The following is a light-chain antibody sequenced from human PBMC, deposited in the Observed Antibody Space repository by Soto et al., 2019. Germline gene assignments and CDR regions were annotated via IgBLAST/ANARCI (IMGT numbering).Light chain of an antibody. J-gene: IGLJ2*01. CDR1: SSNIGSNY. V-gene: IGLV1-47*01. Sequence: QPVLTQPPSASGTPGQRVTISCSGSSSNIGSNYVYWYQQLPGTAPKLLIYRTNQRPSGVPDRFSGSKSGTSASLGISGLRPEDEADYYCAAWDDSLSSPVFGGGTKLTVL. CDR3: AAWDDSLSSPV. CDR2: RTN.